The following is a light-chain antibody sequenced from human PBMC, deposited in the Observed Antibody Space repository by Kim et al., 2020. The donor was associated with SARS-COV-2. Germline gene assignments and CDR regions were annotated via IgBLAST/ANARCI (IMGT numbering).Light chain of an antibody. J-gene: IGKJ2*01. CDR1: RSVSSSY. CDR2: GAS. Sequence: EIVLTQSPGTLSLSPGERATLSCRASRSVSSSYLAWYQQKPGQAPRLLIYGASSRATGIPDRFSGSGSGTDFTLTISRLEPEDFAVYYCQQYGSSPHVYTFGQGTKLEI. CDR3: QQYGSSPHVYT. V-gene: IGKV3-20*01.